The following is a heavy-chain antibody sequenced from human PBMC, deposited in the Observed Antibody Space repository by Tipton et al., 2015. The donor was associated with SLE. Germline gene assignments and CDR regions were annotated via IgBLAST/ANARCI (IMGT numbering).Heavy chain of an antibody. D-gene: IGHD3-10*01. Sequence: SLRLSCAASGFTLSSYSMHWVRQAPGKGLEWVSSISSSSIYKYYEDSVKGRFTISRDNAKNSLYLQMNSLRAEDTAVYYCARSLSGSYYHFDYWGQGTLVTVSS. CDR2: ISSSSIYK. CDR1: GFTLSSYS. V-gene: IGHV3-21*03. J-gene: IGHJ4*02. CDR3: ARSLSGSYYHFDY.